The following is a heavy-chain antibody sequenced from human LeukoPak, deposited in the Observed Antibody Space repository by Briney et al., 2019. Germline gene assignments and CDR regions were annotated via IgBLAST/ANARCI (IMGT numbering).Heavy chain of an antibody. Sequence: PGGSLRLSCAASGFTFSSYSMNWVRQAPGKGLEWVSSISSSSSYIYYADSVKGRFTISRDNAKNPLYLQMSSLRAEDTAVYYCARERREQLLPPYTRLVTYFDYWGQGTLVTVSS. V-gene: IGHV3-21*04. J-gene: IGHJ4*02. CDR3: ARERREQLLPPYTRLVTYFDY. CDR2: ISSSSSYI. D-gene: IGHD1-26*01. CDR1: GFTFSSYS.